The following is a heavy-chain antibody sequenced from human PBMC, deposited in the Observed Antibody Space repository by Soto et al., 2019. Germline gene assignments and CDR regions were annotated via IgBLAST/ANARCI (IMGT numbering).Heavy chain of an antibody. CDR3: ARHKELLLASLSYGLDL. CDR1: GDFVSSSRYY. D-gene: IGHD3-22*01. J-gene: IGHJ6*02. V-gene: IGHV4-39*01. Sequence: PSETLSLTCTVSGDFVSSSRYYWGWIRQPPGKGLEWIGIIYYTGDTFFNPSLKSRVTFSVDPSKNQFSLKLTSLTAADTAVYFCARHKELLLASLSYGLDLWGQGTTVTSP. CDR2: IYYTGDT.